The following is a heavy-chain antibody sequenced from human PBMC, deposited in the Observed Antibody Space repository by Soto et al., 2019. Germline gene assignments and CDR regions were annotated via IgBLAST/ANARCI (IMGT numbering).Heavy chain of an antibody. Sequence: QVQLQESGPGLVKPSETLSLTCSVSGASITTYYWSWIRQPPGKGLEWIGSISYSGSTKYNPSLESRVMISLDTSKNQFSLRLTSVTAADTALYYCASDWDSSGLFDPWGQGALVTVSS. CDR1: GASITTYY. CDR2: ISYSGST. V-gene: IGHV4-59*01. D-gene: IGHD3-10*01. J-gene: IGHJ5*02. CDR3: ASDWDSSGLFDP.